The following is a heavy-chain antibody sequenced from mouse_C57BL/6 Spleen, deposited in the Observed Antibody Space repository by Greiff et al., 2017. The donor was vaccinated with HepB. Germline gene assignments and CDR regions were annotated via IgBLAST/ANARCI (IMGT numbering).Heavy chain of an antibody. Sequence: VKLVESGAELVRPGASVKLSCKASGYTFTDYYINWVKQRPGQGLEWIARIYPGSGNTYYNEKFKGKATLTAEKSSSTAYMQLSSLTSEDSAVYFCARGYSNWFAYWGQGTLVTVSA. D-gene: IGHD2-5*01. J-gene: IGHJ3*01. CDR1: GYTFTDYY. V-gene: IGHV1-76*01. CDR2: IYPGSGNT. CDR3: ARGYSNWFAY.